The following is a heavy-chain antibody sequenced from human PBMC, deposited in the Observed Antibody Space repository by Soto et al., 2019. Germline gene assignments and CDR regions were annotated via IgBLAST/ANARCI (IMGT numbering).Heavy chain of an antibody. D-gene: IGHD3-10*01. Sequence: EVQLLESGGGLVQPGGSLRLSCAASGFTFSSYAMSWVRQAPGKGLEWVSAISGSGGSTYYADSVKGRFTISRDNSKNKLYLQMNSVRAEDTAVYYCAKGRARITMVRGVNYFDYWGQGTLVTVSS. CDR3: AKGRARITMVRGVNYFDY. J-gene: IGHJ4*02. CDR2: ISGSGGST. CDR1: GFTFSSYA. V-gene: IGHV3-23*01.